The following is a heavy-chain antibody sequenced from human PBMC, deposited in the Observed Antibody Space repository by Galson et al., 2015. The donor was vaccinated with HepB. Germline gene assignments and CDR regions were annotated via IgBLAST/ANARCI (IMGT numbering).Heavy chain of an antibody. CDR1: GFTFSDHY. CDR3: ARVGYCSGGGCKFFDH. CDR2: ISTSSNYR. Sequence: SLRLSCAASGFTFSDHYMSWIRQAPGKGLEWVSYISTSSNYRNFADSVKGRFTISRDNAKNSLSLQMNSLRADDTAVYYCARVGYCSGGGCKFFDHWGQGTLVTVSS. D-gene: IGHD2-15*01. V-gene: IGHV3-11*06. J-gene: IGHJ4*02.